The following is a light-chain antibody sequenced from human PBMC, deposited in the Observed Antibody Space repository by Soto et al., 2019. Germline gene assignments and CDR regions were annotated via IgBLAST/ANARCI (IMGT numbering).Light chain of an antibody. J-gene: IGLJ2*01. V-gene: IGLV2-8*01. Sequence: QSALTQPPSASGSPGQSVTISCTGTSSDVGAYNYVAWYQKHPGKAPKLMIYEVSKRPSGVPDRFSGSKSGNTASLTVSGLQAEDEADYYCSSHAGSINVVFGGGTQLTVL. CDR3: SSHAGSINVV. CDR1: SSDVGAYNY. CDR2: EVS.